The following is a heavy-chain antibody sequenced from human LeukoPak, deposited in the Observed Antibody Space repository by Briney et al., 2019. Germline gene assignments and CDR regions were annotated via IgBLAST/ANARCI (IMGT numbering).Heavy chain of an antibody. CDR2: IYHTGST. CDR1: GTSMNTYY. J-gene: IGHJ4*02. V-gene: IGHV4-59*01. Sequence: SETLSLTCTVSGTSMNTYYWSWIRQPPGKGLEWIGYIYHTGSTNYKPSLRSRVTISMDTSKSQFSLKLSSVTAADTAVYFCARGGARGELLFVYWGQGILVTVSS. D-gene: IGHD3-10*01. CDR3: ARGGARGELLFVY.